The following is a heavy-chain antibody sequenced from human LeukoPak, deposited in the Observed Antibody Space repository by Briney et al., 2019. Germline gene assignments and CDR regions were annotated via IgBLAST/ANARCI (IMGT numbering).Heavy chain of an antibody. D-gene: IGHD6-19*01. J-gene: IGHJ4*02. Sequence: PSETLSLTCTVSGGSISNYHWSWIRHPPGKGLEWIGQIHTSGSTTYNPPLRSRVTMSIDTPENQLSLTITSVTAADTAVYYCARRDISSGWSFDYWGQGTLVTVSS. V-gene: IGHV4-4*07. CDR3: ARRDISSGWSFDY. CDR1: GGSISNYH. CDR2: IHTSGST.